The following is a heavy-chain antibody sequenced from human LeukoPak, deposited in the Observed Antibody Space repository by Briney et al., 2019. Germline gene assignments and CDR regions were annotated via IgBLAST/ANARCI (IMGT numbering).Heavy chain of an antibody. D-gene: IGHD1-1*01. Sequence: TAGGSLRLSCAASGFTFSSYSMNWVRQAPRKGLEWVSSISSSSSYIYYADSVKGRFTISRDNAENSLCLQMNSLRAEDTAVYYCASRTNWNDLGYWGQGTLATVSS. CDR3: ASRTNWNDLGY. J-gene: IGHJ4*02. V-gene: IGHV3-21*01. CDR2: ISSSSSYI. CDR1: GFTFSSYS.